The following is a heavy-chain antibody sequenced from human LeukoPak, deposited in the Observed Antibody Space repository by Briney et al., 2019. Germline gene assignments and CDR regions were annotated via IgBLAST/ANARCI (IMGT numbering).Heavy chain of an antibody. CDR3: ARAIRGSAVDTGDR. D-gene: IGHD3-10*01. J-gene: IGHJ4*02. Sequence: GGSLRLSCAASGFTFSSYWMRWVRQAPGKGLEGVANIKNDGSEEYYVDSVKGRFTISRDNAKNSLFLQMNSLAVEDTAVYYCARAIRGSAVDTGDRWGQGTLVTVSS. CDR2: IKNDGSEE. CDR1: GFTFSSYW. V-gene: IGHV3-7*01.